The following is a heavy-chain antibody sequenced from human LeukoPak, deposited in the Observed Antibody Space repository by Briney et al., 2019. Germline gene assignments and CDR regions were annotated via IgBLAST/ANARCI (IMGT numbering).Heavy chain of an antibody. D-gene: IGHD3-10*01. J-gene: IGHJ3*02. CDR2: ISGSGGST. Sequence: PGGSLRLSCAASGFTFSSYAMSWVRQAPGKGLEWVSAISGSGGSTYYADSVKGRFTISRDNSKNTLYLQMNSLRAEDTAVYYCAKRALLLWFGRDAFDIWGQGTMVTVSS. V-gene: IGHV3-23*01. CDR3: AKRALLLWFGRDAFDI. CDR1: GFTFSSYA.